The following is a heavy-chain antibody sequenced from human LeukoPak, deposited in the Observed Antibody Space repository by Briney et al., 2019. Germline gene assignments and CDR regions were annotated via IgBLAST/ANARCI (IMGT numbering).Heavy chain of an antibody. CDR3: ARGLRSSWYRIWFDP. D-gene: IGHD6-13*01. V-gene: IGHV4-59*01. J-gene: IGHJ5*02. CDR2: IYYSGST. CDR1: GGFISSYY. Sequence: SETLSLTCTVSGGFISSYYWSWIRQPPGKGLEWIGYIYYSGSTNYNPSLKSRVTISVDTSKDQFSLKLSSVTAADTAVYYCARGLRSSWYRIWFDPWGQGTLVTVSS.